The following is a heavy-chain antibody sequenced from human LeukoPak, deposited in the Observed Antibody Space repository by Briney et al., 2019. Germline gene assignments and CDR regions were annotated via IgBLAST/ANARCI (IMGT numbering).Heavy chain of an antibody. V-gene: IGHV4-59*01. CDR3: ARKRHGGPLDY. CDR1: GGSISSFC. CDR2: IYYIGST. J-gene: IGHJ4*02. Sequence: SETLSLTCTVSGGSISSFCWSWIRQPPGKGLEWVGYIYYIGSTNYNPSLNSRVTISLDTSKNQFSLKLNSVTAADTAVYYCARKRHGGPLDYWGQGTLVTVSS. D-gene: IGHD3-10*01.